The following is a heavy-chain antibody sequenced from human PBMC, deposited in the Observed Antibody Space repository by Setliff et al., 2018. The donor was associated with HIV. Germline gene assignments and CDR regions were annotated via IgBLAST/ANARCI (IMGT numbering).Heavy chain of an antibody. J-gene: IGHJ4*02. D-gene: IGHD3-22*01. CDR2: IYTRGST. CDR1: GDSISTGSNY. CDR3: ARLTTTYYYDSSAYYHPV. V-gene: IGHV4-61*09. Sequence: PSETLSLTCSVSGDSISTGSNYWTWIRQPAGKGLEWIGHIYTRGSTNYRPSLRSRVTISVDTSKNQFSLKLSSVTAADTAVFYCARLTTTYYYDSSAYYHPVWGQGTLVTVSS.